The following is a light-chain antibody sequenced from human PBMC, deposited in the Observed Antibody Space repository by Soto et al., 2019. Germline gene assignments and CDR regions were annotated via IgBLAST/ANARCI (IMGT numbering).Light chain of an antibody. V-gene: IGKV3-20*01. CDR1: QSVSSSY. CDR3: QKYGSSPRK. Sequence: DIVLTQSPGTLSLSPGDRTTLSCRASQSVSSSYLAWYQQKPGQAPRLLIYGASNRATGIPDRFSGSGSGTDFTLTISRLEPEDFAVYYCQKYGSSPRKFGQGNKGDIK. J-gene: IGKJ1*01. CDR2: GAS.